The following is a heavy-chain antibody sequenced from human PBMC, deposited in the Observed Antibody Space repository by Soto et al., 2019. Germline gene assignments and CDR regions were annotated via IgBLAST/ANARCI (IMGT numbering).Heavy chain of an antibody. CDR2: INPSGGST. CDR1: GYTFTDYR. V-gene: IGHV1-46*01. D-gene: IGHD6-6*01. CDR3: ARPAGRLANWFDP. Sequence: QVQLVQSGVEVKKPGASVKVSCKASGYTFTDYRMIWVRQAPGQGLEWMGIINPSGGSTNYAPNFQGRVTLTRDSFTSTVYMAPSNLRSEDTAVYYCARPAGRLANWFDPWGQGTLVTVSS. J-gene: IGHJ5*02.